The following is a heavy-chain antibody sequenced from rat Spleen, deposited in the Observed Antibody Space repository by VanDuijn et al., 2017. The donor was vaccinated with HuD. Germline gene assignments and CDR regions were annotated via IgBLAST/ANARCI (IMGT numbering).Heavy chain of an antibody. CDR1: FYSITSSYG. CDR3: ARFPIYYYSALFDY. CDR2: INNAGST. D-gene: IGHD1-1*01. J-gene: IGHJ2*01. Sequence: EVHLQESGPGLVKPSQSLSLTCSVTFYSITSSYGWNWIRKFPGNKLEWMGYINNAGSTTYNPSLKSRISITRDTSKNQFFLQVNSVTSEDTATYYCARFPIYYYSALFDYWGQGVTVTVSS. V-gene: IGHV3-3*01.